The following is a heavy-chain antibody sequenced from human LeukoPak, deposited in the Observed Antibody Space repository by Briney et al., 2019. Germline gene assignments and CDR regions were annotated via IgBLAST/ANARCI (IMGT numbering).Heavy chain of an antibody. CDR2: IYPGDSDT. J-gene: IGHJ6*02. D-gene: IGHD2-15*01. V-gene: IGHV5-51*01. Sequence: GASLEISCKGSGSSFTSYWIGWVRQMPGKGLEWMGIIYPGDSDTRYSPSFQGQVTISADKSISTAYLQWSSLKASDTAMYYCARAASAHYYYYGMDVWGQGTTVTVSS. CDR3: ARAASAHYYYYGMDV. CDR1: GSSFTSYW.